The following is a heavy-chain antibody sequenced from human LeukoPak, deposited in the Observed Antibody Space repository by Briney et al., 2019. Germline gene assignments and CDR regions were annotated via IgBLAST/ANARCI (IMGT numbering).Heavy chain of an antibody. J-gene: IGHJ5*02. V-gene: IGHV6-1*01. D-gene: IGHD2-2*01. CDR1: GDSVSSKSAA. Sequence: SQTLSLTCAISGDSVSSKSAAWNWIRQSPSRGLEWLGRTYYRSTWYNDYAVSVRGRITVNPDTSKNQFSLHLNSVTPEDTAVYYCARRLTQYDCFDPWGQGILVTVSS. CDR3: ARRLTQYDCFDP. CDR2: TYYRSTWYN.